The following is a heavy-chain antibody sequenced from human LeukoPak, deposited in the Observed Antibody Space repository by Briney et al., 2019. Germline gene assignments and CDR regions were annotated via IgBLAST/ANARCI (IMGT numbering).Heavy chain of an antibody. Sequence: ASVKVSCKASGYTFTMYYIHWVRQAPGQGLEWMGMINPSDGATTYAQRFQGRVTMTRDMSTTTVYMHLRSLRSEDTAVYFCAREQLGGLSGSWGGLFASYYTYYYMDVWGRGTTVTVSS. CDR1: GYTFTMYY. CDR3: AREQLGGLSGSWGGLFASYYTYYYMDV. D-gene: IGHD1-26*01. CDR2: INPSDGAT. J-gene: IGHJ6*03. V-gene: IGHV1-46*01.